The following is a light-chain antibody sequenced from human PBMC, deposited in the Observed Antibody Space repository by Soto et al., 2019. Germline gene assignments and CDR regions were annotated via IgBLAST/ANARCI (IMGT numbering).Light chain of an antibody. J-gene: IGLJ2*01. CDR1: SSNIGSNH. CDR2: RNN. V-gene: IGLV1-47*01. Sequence: QTVVTQPPSASGTPGQRVTISCSGSSSNIGSNHVYWYQQLPGTAPKLLIYRNNQRPSGVPDRFSGSKSGTSASLDISGLRSEDEADYYWAAWDDSMSGPVEFGGGTKVTVL. CDR3: AAWDDSMSGPVE.